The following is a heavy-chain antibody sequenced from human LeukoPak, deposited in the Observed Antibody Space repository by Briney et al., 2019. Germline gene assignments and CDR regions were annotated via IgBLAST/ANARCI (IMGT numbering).Heavy chain of an antibody. D-gene: IGHD6-13*01. J-gene: IGHJ4*02. V-gene: IGHV3-11*01. CDR3: ARGPRILAAGSYYFDY. CDR2: INVNGGAM. CDR1: GFGFKDYY. Sequence: GGSLRLSCAASGFGFKDYYFSWIRQAPGKGLEWVSFINVNGGAMYYADFVKGRFTISRDNAKSSLHLEMNSLRVEDTAVYYCARGPRILAAGSYYFDYWGQGSLVTVSS.